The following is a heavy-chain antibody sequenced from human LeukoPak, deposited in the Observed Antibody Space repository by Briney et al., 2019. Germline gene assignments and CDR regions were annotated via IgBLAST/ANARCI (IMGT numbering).Heavy chain of an antibody. J-gene: IGHJ6*02. CDR1: GGSISSYY. CDR3: ARDLPPEYCGGDCYSNYYYGMDV. D-gene: IGHD2-21*02. Sequence: SETLSLTCTVSGGSISSYYWSWIRQPPGKGLEWIGYIYYSGSTNYNPSLKSRVTISVDTSKNQFSLKLSSVSAADTAVYYCARDLPPEYCGGDCYSNYYYGMDVWGQGTTVTVSS. V-gene: IGHV4-59*01. CDR2: IYYSGST.